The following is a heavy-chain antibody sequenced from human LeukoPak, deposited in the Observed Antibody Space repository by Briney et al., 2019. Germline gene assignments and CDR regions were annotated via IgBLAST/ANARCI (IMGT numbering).Heavy chain of an antibody. V-gene: IGHV4-34*01. CDR2: INHSGNT. J-gene: IGHJ3*02. CDR3: AKSNGYGLVDI. Sequence: SETLSLTCGVYDGSFSDYYWSWIRQPPGKGLEWIGEINHSGNTNYNPSLRSRVTISLDTSRNQFSLKLNSVTAADTAVYYCAKSNGYGLVDIWGQGTMVTVSS. D-gene: IGHD3-10*01. CDR1: DGSFSDYY.